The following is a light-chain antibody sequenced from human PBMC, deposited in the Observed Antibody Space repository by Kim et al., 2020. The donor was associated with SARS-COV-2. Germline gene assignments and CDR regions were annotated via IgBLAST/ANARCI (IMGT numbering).Light chain of an antibody. V-gene: IGKV1-39*01. Sequence: DIQMTQSPSSLSASVGDRVTITCRASQSIRTYVNWYQQRPGKAPKLVIYCASRLQIGVPSRFSGSGSGTDFTLTINSLQAEDVATYYCQQSYVTSWTFGQGTKVDIK. CDR3: QQSYVTSWT. CDR1: QSIRTY. J-gene: IGKJ1*01. CDR2: CAS.